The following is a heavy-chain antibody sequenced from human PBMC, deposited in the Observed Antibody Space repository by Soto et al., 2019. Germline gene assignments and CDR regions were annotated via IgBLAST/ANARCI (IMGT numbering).Heavy chain of an antibody. D-gene: IGHD2-2*02. CDR3: PVGYCSTTSWYTDYYYYALDV. Sequence: QVQLVQSGAEVSKPGASVKVSCKASGYTFTSYGITWLRQAPGQGLEWMGWITSYNGNTNYAQKFQRRVIMTPHTFTSTAYMQLSSLRSDDTSVYCCPVGYCSTTSWYTDYYYYALDVWGQGTTVTV. J-gene: IGHJ6*02. V-gene: IGHV1-18*01. CDR2: ITSYNGNT. CDR1: GYTFTSYG.